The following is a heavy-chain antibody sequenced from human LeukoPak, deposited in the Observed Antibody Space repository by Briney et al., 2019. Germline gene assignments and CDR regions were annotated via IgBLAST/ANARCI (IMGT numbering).Heavy chain of an antibody. D-gene: IGHD3-22*01. V-gene: IGHV3-11*01. Sequence: GRSLRLSCAASGFTFSDYYMSWIRQAPGKGLEWVSYISSSGSTIYYADSVKGRFTISRDNAKNSLYLQMNSLRAEDTAVYYCARPQTYYYDSSGYVWGQGTLVTVSS. CDR1: GFTFSDYY. CDR3: ARPQTYYYDSSGYV. CDR2: ISSSGSTI. J-gene: IGHJ4*02.